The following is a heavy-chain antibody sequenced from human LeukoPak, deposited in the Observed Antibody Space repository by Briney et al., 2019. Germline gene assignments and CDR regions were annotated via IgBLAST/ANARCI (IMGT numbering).Heavy chain of an antibody. CDR1: GGSISSYY. D-gene: IGHD1-26*01. J-gene: IGHJ4*02. V-gene: IGHV4-4*07. CDR2: IFSTGST. CDR3: ARAQWELPDY. Sequence: SETLSLTCTVSGGSISSYYWNWIRQPAGKGLEWIGCIFSTGSTNYNPSLKSRVTMSVDMSKNQFSLKLRSVTAADTAMYYCARAQWELPDYWGQGTLVTVSS.